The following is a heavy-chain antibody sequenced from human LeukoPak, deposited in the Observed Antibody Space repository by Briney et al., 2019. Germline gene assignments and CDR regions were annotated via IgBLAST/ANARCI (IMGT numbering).Heavy chain of an antibody. CDR1: GYTFTSYG. D-gene: IGHD6-13*01. V-gene: IGHV1-18*01. CDR2: ISAYNGNT. J-gene: IGHJ5*02. Sequence: ASLKLSRKASGYTFTSYGISCVRQAPRQWLWWMVWISAYNGNTNYAQKLQSRVTMTTDTSTSTAYMELRSLRSDDTAVYYCARDYSSSLGSWFDRWGQGTLVTVSS. CDR3: ARDYSSSLGSWFDR.